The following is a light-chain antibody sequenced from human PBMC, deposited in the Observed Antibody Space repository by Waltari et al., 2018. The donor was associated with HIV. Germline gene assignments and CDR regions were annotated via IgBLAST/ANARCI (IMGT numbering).Light chain of an antibody. Sequence: DIQMTQSPPSVSASVGDRVTSTCRASQDISAWLAWYKHKPGKAPKLLIYGASTLESGVPSRFSGSGSGTDFTLTINSLQPEDFAVYYCQPRSNWPLTFGGGTKVEIK. CDR1: QDISAW. V-gene: IGKV1-12*01. J-gene: IGKJ4*01. CDR2: GAS. CDR3: QPRSNWPLT.